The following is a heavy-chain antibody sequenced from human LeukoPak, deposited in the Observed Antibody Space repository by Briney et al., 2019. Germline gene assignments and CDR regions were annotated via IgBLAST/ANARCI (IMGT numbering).Heavy chain of an antibody. CDR3: ARQGRDGYNYVIRWYYFDY. Sequence: SETLSLTCTVSGGSISSYYWSWIRQPPGKGLEWIGYIYYSGSTNYNPSPKSRVTISVDMSKNQFSLKLRSVTAADTAVYYCARQGRDGYNYVIRWYYFDYWGQGTLVTVSS. V-gene: IGHV4-59*08. CDR1: GGSISSYY. D-gene: IGHD5-24*01. CDR2: IYYSGST. J-gene: IGHJ4*02.